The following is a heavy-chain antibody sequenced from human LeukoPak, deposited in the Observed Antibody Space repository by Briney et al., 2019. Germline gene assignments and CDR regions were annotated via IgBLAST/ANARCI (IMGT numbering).Heavy chain of an antibody. Sequence: SETLSLICTVSGGSISSGSYYWSWIRQPAGKGLEWIGRIYTSGSTNYNPSLKSRVTISVDTSKNQFSLKLSSVTAADTAVYYCARDYYDRGNWFDPWGQGTLVTVSS. CDR3: ARDYYDRGNWFDP. CDR1: GGSISSGSYY. V-gene: IGHV4-61*02. D-gene: IGHD3-22*01. J-gene: IGHJ5*02. CDR2: IYTSGST.